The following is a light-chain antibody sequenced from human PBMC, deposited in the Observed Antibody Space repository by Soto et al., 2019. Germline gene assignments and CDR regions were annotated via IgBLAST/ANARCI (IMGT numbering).Light chain of an antibody. CDR1: PAIASF. V-gene: IGKV1-9*01. J-gene: IGKJ1*01. CDR2: DAA. Sequence: IQLTQSPSSLSASVGDRVTITCRASPAIASFLAWYQQKPGTAPKLLIYDAATLQSGVPSRFSGSRSGTEYTLTIGSLQPEDFATYYGQQLNGSPWTFGQWTKVEI. CDR3: QQLNGSPWT.